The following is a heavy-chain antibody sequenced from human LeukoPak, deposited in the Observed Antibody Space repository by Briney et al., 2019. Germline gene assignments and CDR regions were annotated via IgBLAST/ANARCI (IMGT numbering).Heavy chain of an antibody. J-gene: IGHJ4*02. D-gene: IGHD6-13*01. CDR1: GYTFTDYY. CDR3: ASGLNSRSSSC. CDR2: ICPDSGGT. V-gene: IGHV1-2*02. Sequence: GSLKVSCEASGYTFTDYYMHWVRQAPGKGLEWMGRICPDSGGTNYAQKFQGRVTITTDTTISTAYMELSRLRSDDTAVYYCASGLNSRSSSCWGQGTRVTVSS.